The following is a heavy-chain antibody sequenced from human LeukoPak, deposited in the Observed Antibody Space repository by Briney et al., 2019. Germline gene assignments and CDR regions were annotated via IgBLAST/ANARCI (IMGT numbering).Heavy chain of an antibody. CDR2: IKQDGSEK. CDR1: GFTFSSYW. J-gene: IGHJ4*02. CDR3: ARDYSYLFDY. V-gene: IGHV3-7*01. Sequence: GGSLRLSCAVSGFTFSSYWMSWVRQAPGKGLEWVANIKQDGSEKYYVDSVKGRFTISRDNAKNPLYLQMNSLRAEDTAVYYCARDYSYLFDYWGQGTLVTVSS. D-gene: IGHD2-21*01.